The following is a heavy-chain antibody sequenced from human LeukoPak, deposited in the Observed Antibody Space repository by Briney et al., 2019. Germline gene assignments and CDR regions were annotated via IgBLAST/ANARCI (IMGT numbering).Heavy chain of an antibody. D-gene: IGHD6-13*01. CDR2: ISATGGNT. V-gene: IGHV3-23*01. CDR1: GFTFSNYD. J-gene: IGHJ4*02. Sequence: GGSLRLSCAASGFTFSNYDMNWVRQAPGQGLEWVSSISATGGNTYHADSVKGRFTISRDISKNTLYLQMNSLRAEDTATYYCAKSRASSGVAPAGYDYWGQGTLATVSS. CDR3: AKSRASSGVAPAGYDY.